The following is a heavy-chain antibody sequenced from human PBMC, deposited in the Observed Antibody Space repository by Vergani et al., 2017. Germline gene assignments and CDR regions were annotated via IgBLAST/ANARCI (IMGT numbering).Heavy chain of an antibody. CDR3: ARLSXDTTPYLQGGYDC. D-gene: IGHD2-15*01. V-gene: IGHV3-23*01. J-gene: IGHJ4*02. CDR1: GFTFSACP. CDR2: ISARYPST. Sequence: EVQLLQSGGGVIQPGGSVRLSCAASGFTFSACPMTWVRQAPGKGLEWVSAISARYPSTYYADSVKGRFTISRDNSKNMLYLQMNSLRAEDTAVYYYARLSXDTTPYLQGGYDCWGQGTLVSVSS.